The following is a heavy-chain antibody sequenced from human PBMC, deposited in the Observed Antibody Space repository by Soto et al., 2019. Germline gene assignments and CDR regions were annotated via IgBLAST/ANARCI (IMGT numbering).Heavy chain of an antibody. V-gene: IGHV5-51*01. CDR1: GYSFTSYW. J-gene: IGHJ6*02. D-gene: IGHD2-15*01. Sequence: PGESLKISCKGSGYSFTSYWIGWVRQMPGKGLEWMGIIYPGDSDTRYSPSFQGQVTISADKSISTAYLQWSSLKASDTAMYYCARQVGYCSGGSCYSHYYYGMDVWGQGTTVTVSS. CDR2: IYPGDSDT. CDR3: ARQVGYCSGGSCYSHYYYGMDV.